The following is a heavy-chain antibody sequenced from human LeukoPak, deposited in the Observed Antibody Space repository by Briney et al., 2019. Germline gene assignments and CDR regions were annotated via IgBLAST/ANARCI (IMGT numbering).Heavy chain of an antibody. CDR2: IYPGDSET. CDR3: ARRVVNNRNWYFDL. Sequence: GESLKISCKGSGYRFTSYWIDWVRQMPGKGLEWMGIIYPGDSETRYSPSLQGQVTISADKSINTAYLQWSSLKASDTAMYYCARRVVNNRNWYFDLWGRGTLVTVSS. D-gene: IGHD4-23*01. J-gene: IGHJ2*01. CDR1: GYRFTSYW. V-gene: IGHV5-51*01.